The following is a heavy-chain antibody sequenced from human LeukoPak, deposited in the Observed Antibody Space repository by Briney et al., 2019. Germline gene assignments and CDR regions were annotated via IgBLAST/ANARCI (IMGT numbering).Heavy chain of an antibody. CDR3: ARRSQSGIYVEY. CDR2: IYTGDSDT. Sequence: PGESLKISCKGSGYRFTSYWIGWVRQMPGKGLEWMGIIYTGDSDTRYSPSFQGQVTISADKSISTAYVQWSSLEASDTAMYYCARRSQSGIYVEYWGQGTLVTVSS. J-gene: IGHJ4*02. CDR1: GYRFTSYW. V-gene: IGHV5-51*01. D-gene: IGHD1-26*01.